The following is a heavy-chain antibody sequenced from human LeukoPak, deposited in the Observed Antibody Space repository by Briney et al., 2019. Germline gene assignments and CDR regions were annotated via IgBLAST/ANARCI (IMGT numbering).Heavy chain of an antibody. J-gene: IGHJ4*01. CDR1: GGSFSGYY. V-gene: IGHV4-34*01. Sequence: NPSETLSLTCAVCGGSFSGYYWSWIRQPPGKGLEWIGEINHSGSTNYNPSLKSRVPISVDTSKKQFSLKLSSVTAADTAVYYCGXXXTDLRSHYDYVWXXXRXRXYFDXXGXXXLVTX. CDR3: GXXXTDLRSHYDYVWXXXRXRXYFDX. D-gene: IGHD3-16*02. CDR2: INHSGST.